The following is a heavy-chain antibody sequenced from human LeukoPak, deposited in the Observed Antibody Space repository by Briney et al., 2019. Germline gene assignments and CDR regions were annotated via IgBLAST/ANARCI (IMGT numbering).Heavy chain of an antibody. CDR2: IKQDGSEK. Sequence: AGGSLRPSCAASGFTFSSYSMNWVRQAPGKGLEWVANIKQDGSEKYYVDSVKGRFTISRDNAKNSLYLQMNSLRAEDTAVYYCARDTSSRELLPLDYWGQGTLVTVSS. J-gene: IGHJ4*02. D-gene: IGHD1-26*01. CDR1: GFTFSSYS. V-gene: IGHV3-7*01. CDR3: ARDTSSRELLPLDY.